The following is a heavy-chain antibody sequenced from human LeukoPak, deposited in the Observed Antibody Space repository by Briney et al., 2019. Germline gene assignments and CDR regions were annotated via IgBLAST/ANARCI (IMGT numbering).Heavy chain of an antibody. V-gene: IGHV4-59*01. Sequence: PSETLSLTCTVSGGSISSYYWSWIRQPPGKGLERIGYIHYRGSTNYNPSLKGRLTMSVDTSKNQFSLKLSSVTAADTAVYYCARDASYSSSWYGPFDYWGQGTLVAVSS. J-gene: IGHJ4*02. CDR3: ARDASYSSSWYGPFDY. CDR2: IHYRGST. D-gene: IGHD6-13*01. CDR1: GGSISSYY.